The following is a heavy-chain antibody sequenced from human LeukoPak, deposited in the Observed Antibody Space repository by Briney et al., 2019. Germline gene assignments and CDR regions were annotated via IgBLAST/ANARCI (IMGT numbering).Heavy chain of an antibody. Sequence: GGSLRLSCAASGFAFNSYWMSWVRQTPGKGLEWVATMDGGGSATYYVDSVKGRFTITRDNAKDSLFLQMNSLRAEDTALYYCANEEWYRFDYWGQGTLVTVPS. CDR2: MDGGGSAT. CDR1: GFAFNSYW. D-gene: IGHD2-8*01. V-gene: IGHV3-7*03. CDR3: ANEEWYRFDY. J-gene: IGHJ4*02.